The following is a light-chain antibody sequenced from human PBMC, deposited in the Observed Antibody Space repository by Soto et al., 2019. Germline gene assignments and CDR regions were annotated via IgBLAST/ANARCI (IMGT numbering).Light chain of an antibody. CDR3: AAWDDSLSVRYV. CDR2: NND. V-gene: IGLV1-47*02. J-gene: IGLJ1*01. Sequence: QSVLTQPPSASGTPGQRVTISCSGSSSNIVSNFVYWYQQRPGTAPRLLIYNNDQRPSGVPDRFSGSKSGTSASLAISGLRSEDVADYYCAAWDDSLSVRYVFGTGTKLTVL. CDR1: SSNIVSNF.